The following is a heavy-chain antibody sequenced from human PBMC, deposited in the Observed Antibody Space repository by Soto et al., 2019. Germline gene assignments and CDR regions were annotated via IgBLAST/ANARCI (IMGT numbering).Heavy chain of an antibody. D-gene: IGHD1-26*01. CDR1: GDSISSYY. J-gene: IGHJ4*02. CDR3: ARPSGSYLYYFDY. V-gene: IGHV4-59*05. CDR2: IYYSGST. Sequence: SETLSLTCSVSGDSISSYYWSWIRQPPGKGLEWIGSIYYSGSTYYNPSLKSRVTISVDTSKNQFSLKLSSVTAADTAVYYCARPSGSYLYYFDYWGQGTLVTVSS.